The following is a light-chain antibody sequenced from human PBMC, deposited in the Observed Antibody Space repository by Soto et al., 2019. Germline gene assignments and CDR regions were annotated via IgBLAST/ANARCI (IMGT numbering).Light chain of an antibody. CDR3: QHYNSYPLT. V-gene: IGKV1-5*01. CDR2: HAS. CDR1: QSISNW. J-gene: IGKJ4*01. Sequence: DIQVTQSPSTLPASVGDRDTITCRASQSISNWLAWYQQKPGTAPKVLIYHASNLQSGVPSRFSGSGSGTEFTLTISSLQPEDFASYYCQHYNSYPLTFGGGTKVDIK.